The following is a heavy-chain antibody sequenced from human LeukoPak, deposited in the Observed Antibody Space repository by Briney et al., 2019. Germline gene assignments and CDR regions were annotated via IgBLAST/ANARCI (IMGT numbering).Heavy chain of an antibody. Sequence: ASVKVSSKASRYTFTSYAMHWVRQAPGQRLEWMVWINAGNGNTKYSQKFQGRVTITRDTSASTAYMELSSLRSEDTAVYYCARDPGGYCSSTSCYLNWFDPWGQGTLVTVSS. D-gene: IGHD2-2*01. CDR1: RYTFTSYA. J-gene: IGHJ5*02. CDR2: INAGNGNT. CDR3: ARDPGGYCSSTSCYLNWFDP. V-gene: IGHV1-3*01.